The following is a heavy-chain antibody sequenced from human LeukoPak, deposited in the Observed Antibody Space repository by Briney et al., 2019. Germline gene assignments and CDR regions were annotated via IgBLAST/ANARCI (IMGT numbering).Heavy chain of an antibody. J-gene: IGHJ4*02. CDR3: ATLKSVPSYFHF. Sequence: GGSLRLSCRASGFSFSNSAVSWVRQAPGKGLQWVSTVSGSGSGTYYTESVKGRFTISRDIGESTLYLQMNSLKAEDTAVYYCATLKSVPSYFHFWGQGTQVTVSS. CDR2: VSGSGSGT. CDR1: GFSFSNSA. V-gene: IGHV3-23*01.